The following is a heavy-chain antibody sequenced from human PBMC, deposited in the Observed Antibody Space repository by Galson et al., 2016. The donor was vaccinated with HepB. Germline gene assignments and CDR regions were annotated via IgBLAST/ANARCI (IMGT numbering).Heavy chain of an antibody. CDR1: GFTFGDYW. Sequence: SLRLSCAASGFTFGDYWMGWVRQAPGKGLEWVANIKQDGSEKYSADSVKGRVTILRDNAKNSLHLQMNSLRAEDTAVYYCTRDQGDASFGIVTYYHMDVWGKGTTVIVSS. V-gene: IGHV3-7*03. CDR2: IKQDGSEK. D-gene: IGHD2-2*01. J-gene: IGHJ6*03. CDR3: TRDQGDASFGIVTYYHMDV.